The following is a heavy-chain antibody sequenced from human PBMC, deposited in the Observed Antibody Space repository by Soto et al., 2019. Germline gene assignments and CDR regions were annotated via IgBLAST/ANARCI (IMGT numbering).Heavy chain of an antibody. D-gene: IGHD3-9*01. CDR2: INPKTGGT. CDR3: ATDKVAFDM. J-gene: IGHJ3*02. V-gene: IGHV1-2*02. CDR1: GYIFTGYY. Sequence: QVQLVQSGAEVKKPGASVKVSCKASGYIFTGYYIQWVRQATGQGLEWIGWINPKTGGTKYAQKFQGSVTMTRDTSINTAYMEVGRLISDGTAFYYCATDKVAFDMWGQGTMVTVSS.